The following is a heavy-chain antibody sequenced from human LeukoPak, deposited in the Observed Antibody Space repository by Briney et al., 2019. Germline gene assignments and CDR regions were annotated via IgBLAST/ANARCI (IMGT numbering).Heavy chain of an antibody. Sequence: AGSLRLSCAASGFTFSSYEMNWVRQAPGKGLEWVSYISSSGSTIYYADSVKGRFTISRDNAKNSLYLQMNSLRAEDTAVYYCAIIGGYSSRSYRDYWGQGSLVSVPS. CDR1: GFTFSSYE. V-gene: IGHV3-48*03. D-gene: IGHD6-13*01. CDR2: ISSSGSTI. J-gene: IGHJ4*02. CDR3: AIIGGYSSRSYRDY.